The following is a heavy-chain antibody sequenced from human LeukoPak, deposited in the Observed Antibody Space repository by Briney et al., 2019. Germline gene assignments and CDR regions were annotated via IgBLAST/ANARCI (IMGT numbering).Heavy chain of an antibody. Sequence: GGSLRLSCAASGFTFSSYGMHWVRQAPGKGLEWVAFIRYDGSNKYYADSVKGRFTISRDNSNNTLYLQMNSLRAEDTAVYYCAKDLRVTIFGVVIVPPLYWGQGTLVTVSS. CDR2: IRYDGSNK. CDR3: AKDLRVTIFGVVIVPPLY. D-gene: IGHD3-3*01. V-gene: IGHV3-30*02. J-gene: IGHJ4*02. CDR1: GFTFSSYG.